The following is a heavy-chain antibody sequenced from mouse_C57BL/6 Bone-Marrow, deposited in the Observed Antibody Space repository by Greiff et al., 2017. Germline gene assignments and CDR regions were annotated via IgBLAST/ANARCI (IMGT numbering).Heavy chain of an antibody. Sequence: QVQLQQPGAELVKPGASVKMSCKASGYTFTSYWITWVKQRPGQGLEWIGDIYPGSGSTNYNEKFKSKATLTVDTSSSTAYMQLSSLTSEDSAVYYCAIYPPYSGSRYYAMDYWGQGTSVTGSS. V-gene: IGHV1-55*01. CDR2: IYPGSGST. CDR3: AIYPPYSGSRYYAMDY. J-gene: IGHJ4*01. CDR1: GYTFTSYW. D-gene: IGHD1-1*01.